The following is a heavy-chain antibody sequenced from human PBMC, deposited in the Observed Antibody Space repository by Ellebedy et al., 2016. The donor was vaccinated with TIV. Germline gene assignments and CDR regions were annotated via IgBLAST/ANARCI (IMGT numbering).Heavy chain of an antibody. D-gene: IGHD3-10*01. Sequence: GGSLRLXXAASGFTFSSYSMNWVRQAPGKGLEWVANIKQDGSEKYYVDSVKGRFTISRDNAKNSLYLQMNSLRAEDTAVYYCARVVTDYYGSGSYYNGGWYFDRWGRGTLVTVSS. CDR1: GFTFSSYS. CDR2: IKQDGSEK. V-gene: IGHV3-7*01. CDR3: ARVVTDYYGSGSYYNGGWYFDR. J-gene: IGHJ2*01.